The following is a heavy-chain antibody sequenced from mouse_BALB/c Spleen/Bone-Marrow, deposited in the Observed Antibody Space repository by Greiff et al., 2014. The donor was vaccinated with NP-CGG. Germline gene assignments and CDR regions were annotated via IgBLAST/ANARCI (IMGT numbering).Heavy chain of an antibody. D-gene: IGHD2-10*02. Sequence: DVHLVESGGGLVKPGGSLKLSCAASGFTFSSYAMSGVRQTPEKRLEWVASISSGGSTYYPDSVKGRFTISRDNARNILYLQMSSLRSEDTAMYYCAKRGAYGNFWFAYWGQGTLVTVSA. CDR3: AKRGAYGNFWFAY. J-gene: IGHJ3*01. CDR1: GFTFSSYA. V-gene: IGHV5-6-5*01. CDR2: ISSGGST.